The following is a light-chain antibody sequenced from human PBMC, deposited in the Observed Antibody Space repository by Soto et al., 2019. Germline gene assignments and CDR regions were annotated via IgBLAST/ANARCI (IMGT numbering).Light chain of an antibody. CDR2: DAS. Sequence: EIVLTQSPATLSLSPGERATLSCRASQSVSSYLAWYQQKPGQAPRLLIYDASNRATGIPARFSGSGSGTDFTLTLSRLEPEDSAVYYCQQRSDWPSISFGQGTRLEIK. V-gene: IGKV3-11*01. CDR3: QQRSDWPSIS. CDR1: QSVSSY. J-gene: IGKJ5*01.